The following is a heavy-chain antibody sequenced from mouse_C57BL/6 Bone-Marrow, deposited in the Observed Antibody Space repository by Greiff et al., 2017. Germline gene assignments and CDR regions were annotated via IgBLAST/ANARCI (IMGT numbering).Heavy chain of an antibody. Sequence: VQLQQSGPELVKPGASVKISCKASGYTFTDYYMNWVKQSHGKSLEWIGDINPNNGGTSYNQKFKGKATLTVDKSSSTAYMELRSLTSEDSAVYYCARDYYGSRYGGFDYWGQGTTLTVSS. J-gene: IGHJ2*01. V-gene: IGHV1-26*01. CDR1: GYTFTDYY. D-gene: IGHD1-1*01. CDR3: ARDYYGSRYGGFDY. CDR2: INPNNGGT.